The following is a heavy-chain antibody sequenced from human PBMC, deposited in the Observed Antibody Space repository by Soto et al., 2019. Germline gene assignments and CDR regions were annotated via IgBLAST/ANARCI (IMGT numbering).Heavy chain of an antibody. D-gene: IGHD2-15*01. V-gene: IGHV4-59*01. J-gene: IGHJ6*03. CDR1: GGSISSYY. CDR3: ASVRGTVVVADPYYYYYMDV. CDR2: IYYSGST. Sequence: SQTLSLTCTVSGGSISSYYGRWIRQPPGKGLEWIGYIYYSGSTNYNPSLKSRATISVDTSKNQFSLKLSSVTAADTAVYYCASVRGTVVVADPYYYYYMDVWGKGTTVTVSS.